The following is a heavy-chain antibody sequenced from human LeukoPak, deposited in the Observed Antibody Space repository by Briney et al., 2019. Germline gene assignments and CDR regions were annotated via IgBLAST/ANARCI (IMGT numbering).Heavy chain of an antibody. D-gene: IGHD2-21*01. Sequence: SETLSLTCIVSGGSISSIYWSWIRQPPGKGLEWIGYIYYTGSTNYNPSLNSRVTISVDTSKNQFSLKLSSGTAADTAVYHCARGSESDSDNWFDPWGQGTLVTVSS. CDR3: ARGSESDSDNWFDP. J-gene: IGHJ5*02. CDR2: IYYTGST. CDR1: GGSISSIY. V-gene: IGHV4-59*01.